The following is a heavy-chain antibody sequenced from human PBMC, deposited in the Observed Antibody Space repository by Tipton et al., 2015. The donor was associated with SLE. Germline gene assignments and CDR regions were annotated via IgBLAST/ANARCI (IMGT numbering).Heavy chain of an antibody. CDR2: VYYSGST. D-gene: IGHD2-2*01. CDR3: ARRCISTNCYWGYSFDY. J-gene: IGHJ4*02. CDR1: GGSFSGYF. V-gene: IGHV4-34*01. Sequence: TLSLTCAVYGGSFSGYFWSWIRQPPGKRLEWIGSVYYSGSTYYNPSLKSRVSISADTSKNQFSLKLSSVTAADTALYYCARRCISTNCYWGYSFDYWGQGTLVSVSS.